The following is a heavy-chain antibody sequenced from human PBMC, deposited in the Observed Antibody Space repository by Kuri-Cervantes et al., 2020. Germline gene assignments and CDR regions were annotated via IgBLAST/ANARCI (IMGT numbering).Heavy chain of an antibody. Sequence: SETLSLTCNVSGGSISSYFRSWIRQPAGKGLEWIGRIYTSGTTNYNPSLKSRVTMSVETSKNQFSLKLSSVTAADTAVYYCARDLLDYGLDYWGQGNRVHGAS. CDR2: IYTSGTT. CDR1: GGSISSYF. J-gene: IGHJ4*02. CDR3: ARDLLDYGLDY. D-gene: IGHD4/OR15-4a*01. V-gene: IGHV4-4*07.